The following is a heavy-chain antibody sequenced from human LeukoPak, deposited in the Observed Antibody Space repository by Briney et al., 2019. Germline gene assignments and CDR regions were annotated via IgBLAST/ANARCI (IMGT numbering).Heavy chain of an antibody. CDR3: ARHNSGSYYPWIEF. V-gene: IGHV4-59*08. Sequence: PSETLSLTCTVSGGSISTFSWSWIRQFPGKGLEWIGSIYYSASTNYIHSLKSRVTLSVGTSKKQFFLKLSSVTAADAAVYYCARHNSGSYYPWIEFWGQGTLVTVSS. D-gene: IGHD1-26*01. CDR2: IYYSAST. CDR1: GGSISTFS. J-gene: IGHJ4*02.